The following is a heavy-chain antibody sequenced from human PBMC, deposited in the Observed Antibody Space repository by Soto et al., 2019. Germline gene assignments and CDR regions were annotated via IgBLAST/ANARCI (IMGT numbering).Heavy chain of an antibody. J-gene: IGHJ4*02. Sequence: QVQLVESGGGVVQPGRSLRLSCAASGSTFSSYAMHWVRQAPGKGLEWVAVISYDGSNKYYADSVKGRFTISRDNSKNTLYLQMNSLRAEDTAVYYSYAIAVAGTPLTPPYWGQGTLVTVSS. CDR3: YAIAVAGTPLTPPY. CDR1: GSTFSSYA. D-gene: IGHD6-19*01. V-gene: IGHV3-30-3*01. CDR2: ISYDGSNK.